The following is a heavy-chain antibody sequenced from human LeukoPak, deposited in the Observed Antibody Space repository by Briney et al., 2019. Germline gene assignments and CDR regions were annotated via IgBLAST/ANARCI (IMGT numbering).Heavy chain of an antibody. Sequence: GSLRLSCAASGFTFSSYVMTWVRQASGKGLEWVSTVSGGGGSTYYADSVKGRFTILRDNSKNTLYLQMNSLRAEDTAVYYCAKDSADSSGYYLMGVDYWGQGTLVTVSS. J-gene: IGHJ4*02. D-gene: IGHD3-22*01. V-gene: IGHV3-23*01. CDR2: VSGGGGST. CDR3: AKDSADSSGYYLMGVDY. CDR1: GFTFSSYV.